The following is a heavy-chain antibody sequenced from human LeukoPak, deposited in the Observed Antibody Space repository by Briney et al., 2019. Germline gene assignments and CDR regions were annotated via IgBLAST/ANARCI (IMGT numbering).Heavy chain of an antibody. Sequence: GGSLRLSCAASGFTFSSYSMNWVRQAPGKGLEWVSFISSSSSYIYYADSVKGRFTISRDNAKNSLYLQMNSLRAEDTAVFYCAREVSLYPYYHYGMDVWGQGTTVTVSS. CDR3: AREVSLYPYYHYGMDV. J-gene: IGHJ6*02. D-gene: IGHD4-23*01. V-gene: IGHV3-21*01. CDR2: ISSSSSYI. CDR1: GFTFSSYS.